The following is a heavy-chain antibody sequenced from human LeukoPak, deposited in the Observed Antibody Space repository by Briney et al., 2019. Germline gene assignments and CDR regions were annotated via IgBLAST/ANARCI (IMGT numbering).Heavy chain of an antibody. J-gene: IGHJ4*02. V-gene: IGHV4-38-2*02. D-gene: IGHD6-6*01. CDR3: VRSSSSIFDY. CDR1: GYSISSGYY. CDR2: IYNSGST. Sequence: SETLSLTCTVSGYSISSGYYWGWIRQPPGKGLEWTGSIYNSGSTYYNPSLKSRVTISVDTSKNQFSLKLSSVTAADTAVYYCVRSSSSIFDYWGQGTLVTVSS.